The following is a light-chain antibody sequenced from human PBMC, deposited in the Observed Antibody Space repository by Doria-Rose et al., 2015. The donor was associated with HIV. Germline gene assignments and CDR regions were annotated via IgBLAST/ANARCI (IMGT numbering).Light chain of an antibody. CDR3: MQALQTPYT. V-gene: IGKV2-28*01. CDR2: LGS. CDR1: QSLLHTIGYNY. J-gene: IGKJ2*01. Sequence: DIVLTQSPLSLPVTPGQPASISCRSSQSLLHTIGYNYLDWYLQKPGQSPQLLIYLGSNRASGVPDRFSGSGSGTDFTLKISGVEAEDVGVYYCMQALQTPYTFGQGTKLEIK.